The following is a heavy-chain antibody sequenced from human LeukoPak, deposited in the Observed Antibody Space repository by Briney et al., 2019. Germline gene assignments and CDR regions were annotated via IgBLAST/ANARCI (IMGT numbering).Heavy chain of an antibody. J-gene: IGHJ4*02. Sequence: PSETLSLTCAVYGGSFSGYYWSWIRQPPGKGMEWIGKINHSGSTNYTPSLKRRVTISVDMSKNQFSLKLSSVPAADTAVYYCARRGLVGAPLRWGQGTLVTVSS. D-gene: IGHD1-26*01. CDR3: ARRGLVGAPLR. CDR2: INHSGST. V-gene: IGHV4-34*01. CDR1: GGSFSGYY.